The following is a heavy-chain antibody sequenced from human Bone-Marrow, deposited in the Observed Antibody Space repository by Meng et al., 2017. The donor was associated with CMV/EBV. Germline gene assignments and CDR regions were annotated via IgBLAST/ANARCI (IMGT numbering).Heavy chain of an antibody. CDR2: IKNDGRIV. CDR3: ASAVPTNRP. J-gene: IGHJ5*02. CDR1: GLTFSDYW. Sequence: LRLVRARARLVWQDGPRSLSFAACGLTFSDYWMHCVRQAPEKGLVWVSGIKNDGRIVSHGDSVKGRFTISRDNNNNMLYLKMSSLRAEDTAIYYCASAVPTNRPWGQGILVTVSS. D-gene: IGHD4-17*01. V-gene: IGHV3-74*01.